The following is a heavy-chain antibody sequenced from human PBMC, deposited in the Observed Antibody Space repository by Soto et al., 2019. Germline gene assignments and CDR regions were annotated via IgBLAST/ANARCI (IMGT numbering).Heavy chain of an antibody. D-gene: IGHD4-17*01. J-gene: IGHJ4*02. Sequence: VQLVQSGAEVKKPGASVKVSCKTSGDTFSRSTISWVRQAPGQGLEWMGWISAYSGNVKYAWKFQDRVTMTTDTSTSTAYVELRSLRFDDTAVYYCAIANYGDDDYWGQGTLVTVSS. CDR1: GDTFSRST. CDR3: AIANYGDDDY. V-gene: IGHV1-18*01. CDR2: ISAYSGNV.